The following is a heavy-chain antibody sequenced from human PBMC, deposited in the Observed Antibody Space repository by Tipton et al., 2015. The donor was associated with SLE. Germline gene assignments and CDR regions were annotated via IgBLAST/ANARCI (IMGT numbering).Heavy chain of an antibody. CDR3: TRDCGDSCLDAFDF. Sequence: SLRLSCACSGFTFGAAAVNWVRQAPGKGLEWVGLIRSEAYGATTEYAASVKARFSISRDDSKSIAYLQMNSLKTDDTGLYYCTRDCGDSCLDAFDFWGRGTMVAISS. CDR1: GFTFGAAA. D-gene: IGHD2-21*01. J-gene: IGHJ3*01. CDR2: IRSEAYGATT. V-gene: IGHV3-49*04.